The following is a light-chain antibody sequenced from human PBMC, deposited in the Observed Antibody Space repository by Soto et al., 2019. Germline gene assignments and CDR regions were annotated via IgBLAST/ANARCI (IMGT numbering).Light chain of an antibody. V-gene: IGLV1-47*01. CDR3: AALDDSRSGRVS. J-gene: IGLJ2*01. Sequence: QSVLTQPPSASETPGQRVIISCSGSTSNIGNNYVYWYKQLPGMATKLLIFRNDQRPSGVSDRFSGSKSGTSASLSISGLRSEGEADYSCAALDDSRSGRVSFGGGTKVTVL. CDR2: RND. CDR1: TSNIGNNY.